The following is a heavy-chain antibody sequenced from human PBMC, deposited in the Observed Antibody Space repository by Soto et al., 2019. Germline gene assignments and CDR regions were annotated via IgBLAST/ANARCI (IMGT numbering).Heavy chain of an antibody. Sequence: GWSPRLSCAVSGHTFRNYGMHLVRQAPGKGLEWVAFISHDGSDKYYAASMKGRFIISRDNSENTLFLNMKSLKPEDTAVYYCAKENQHLFHDYWGQGTLVTVS. D-gene: IGHD6-13*01. J-gene: IGHJ4*02. CDR2: ISHDGSDK. V-gene: IGHV3-30*18. CDR3: AKENQHLFHDY. CDR1: GHTFRNYG.